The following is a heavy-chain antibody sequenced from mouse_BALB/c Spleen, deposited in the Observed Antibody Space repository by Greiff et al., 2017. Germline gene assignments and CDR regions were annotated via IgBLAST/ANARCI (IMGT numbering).Heavy chain of an antibody. J-gene: IGHJ3*01. CDR2: IYPYNGGT. CDR1: GYTFTDYN. V-gene: IGHV1S29*02. CDR3: ARGSPAWFAY. Sequence: EVKLQESGPELVKPGASVKISCKASGYTFTDYNMHWVKQSHGKSLEWIGYIYPYNGGTGYNQKFKSKATLTVDNSSSTAYMELRSLTSEDSAVYYCARGSPAWFAYWGQGTLVTVSA.